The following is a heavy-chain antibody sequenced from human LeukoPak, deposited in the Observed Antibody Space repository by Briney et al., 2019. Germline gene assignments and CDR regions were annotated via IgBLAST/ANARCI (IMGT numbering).Heavy chain of an antibody. CDR3: ARPSAPYYYYYGVDV. CDR1: GYSFATYW. J-gene: IGHJ6*02. Sequence: GESLKISCKGSGYSFATYWIGWVRQMPGKRLEWMGIIYPVDSDTRYSPSFEGQVTISADKSISTAYLQWRSLKASDTAIYYCARPSAPYYYYYGVDVWGQGTTVTVSS. D-gene: IGHD2-15*01. V-gene: IGHV5-51*01. CDR2: IYPVDSDT.